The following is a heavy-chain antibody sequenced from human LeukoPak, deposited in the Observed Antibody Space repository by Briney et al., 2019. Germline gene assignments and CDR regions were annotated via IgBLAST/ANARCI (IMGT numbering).Heavy chain of an antibody. D-gene: IGHD4-17*01. CDR3: ARDSTTVTLPFFDY. CDR1: GXSFSGYY. Sequence: SETLSLTCAVSGXSFSGYYWSWIRQPPGKGLEWIGEINHSGSTSYNPSLKSRITISVDTSKNQFSLKLSSVTAADTAVYYCARDSTTVTLPFFDYWGQGTLVTVSS. V-gene: IGHV4-34*01. CDR2: INHSGST. J-gene: IGHJ4*02.